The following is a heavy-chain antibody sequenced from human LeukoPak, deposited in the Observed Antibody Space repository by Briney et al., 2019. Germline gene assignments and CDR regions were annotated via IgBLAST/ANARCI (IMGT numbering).Heavy chain of an antibody. CDR3: ARDLVSATSFFDI. J-gene: IGHJ3*02. CDR1: GFTFSSYW. CDR2: ISSSSSYI. V-gene: IGHV3-21*01. Sequence: PGGSLRLSCAATGFTFSSYWMSWVRQAPGKGLEWVSSISSSSSYIYYADSVKGRFTISRDNAKNSLYLQMNSLRAEDTAVYYCARDLVSATSFFDIWGQGTMVTVSS. D-gene: IGHD4-11*01.